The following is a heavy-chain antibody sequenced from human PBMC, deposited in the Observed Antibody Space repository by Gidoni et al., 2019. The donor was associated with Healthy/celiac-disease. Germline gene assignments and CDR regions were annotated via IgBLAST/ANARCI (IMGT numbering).Heavy chain of an antibody. CDR3: ARSNLYYYGSGTPNWFDP. V-gene: IGHV1-69*01. J-gene: IGHJ5*02. CDR1: GGTFSSYA. D-gene: IGHD3-10*01. Sequence: QVQLVQSGAEVKKTGSSVKVSCKASGGTFSSYAISWVRQAPGQGLEWMGGIIPIFGTANYAQKFQGRVTITADESTSTAYMELSSLRSEDTAVYYCARSNLYYYGSGTPNWFDPWGQGTLVTVSS. CDR2: IIPIFGTA.